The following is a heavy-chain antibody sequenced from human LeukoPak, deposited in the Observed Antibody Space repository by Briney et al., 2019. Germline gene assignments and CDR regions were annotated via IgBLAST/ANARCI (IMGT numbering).Heavy chain of an antibody. CDR2: INWNGGST. J-gene: IGHJ3*02. Sequence: GGSLRLSCAASGFTFDDYAMHWVRQAPGKGLEWVSGINWNGGSTGYADSVKGRFTVSRDNAKNSLYLQMNSLRAEDTALYHCAGDFIEYGDYSGDDAFDIWGQGTMVTVSS. V-gene: IGHV3-20*01. CDR1: GFTFDDYA. CDR3: AGDFIEYGDYSGDDAFDI. D-gene: IGHD4-17*01.